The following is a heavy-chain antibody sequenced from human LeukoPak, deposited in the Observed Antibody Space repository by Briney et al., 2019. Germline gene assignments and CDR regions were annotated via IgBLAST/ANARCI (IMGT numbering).Heavy chain of an antibody. CDR2: FSGSGGST. CDR3: ARAGNIRFDY. Sequence: PGGSLRLSCEASGFTFSSYARSWVRQAPGKGLEWVSGFSGSGGSTYYADSVKGRFTISRDNSKNTLYLQMNSLRAEDTAVYYCARAGNIRFDYWGQGTLVTVSS. D-gene: IGHD1/OR15-1a*01. CDR1: GFTFSSYA. V-gene: IGHV3-23*01. J-gene: IGHJ4*02.